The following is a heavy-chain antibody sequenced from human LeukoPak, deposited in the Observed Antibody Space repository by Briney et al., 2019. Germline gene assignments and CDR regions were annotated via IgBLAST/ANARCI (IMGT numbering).Heavy chain of an antibody. CDR3: ASQRGYSGYDFWGYYYYYMDV. J-gene: IGHJ6*03. CDR2: IYSGGGT. CDR1: GFTVSSNY. V-gene: IGHV3-53*01. D-gene: IGHD5-12*01. Sequence: PGGSLRLSCAASGFTVSSNYMSWVRQAPGKGLEWVSVIYSGGGTYYADSVKGRFTISRDNSKSTLYLQMNSLRAEDTAVYYCASQRGYSGYDFWGYYYYYMDVWGKGTTVTISS.